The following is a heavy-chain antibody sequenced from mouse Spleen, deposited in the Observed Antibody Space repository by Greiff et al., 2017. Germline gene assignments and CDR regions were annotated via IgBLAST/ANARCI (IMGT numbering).Heavy chain of an antibody. V-gene: IGHV14-4*02. Sequence: EVKVVESGPELVKPGASVKLSCTASGFNIKDYYMHWVKQRPEQGLEWIGWIDPENGDTEYAPKFQGKATMTADTSSNTAYLQLSSLTSEDTAVYYCTPAYYRYDNYAMDYWGQGTSVTVSS. D-gene: IGHD2-14*01. CDR1: GFNIKDYY. CDR2: IDPENGDT. J-gene: IGHJ4*01. CDR3: TPAYYRYDNYAMDY.